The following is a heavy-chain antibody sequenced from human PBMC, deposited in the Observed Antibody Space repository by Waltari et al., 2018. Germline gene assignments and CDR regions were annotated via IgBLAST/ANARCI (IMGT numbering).Heavy chain of an antibody. J-gene: IGHJ4*02. V-gene: IGHV4-34*02. CDR3: ATTRGYELLSSFDF. Sequence: QVQLQQWGAGLLKPSETLSLTCAVYGASFSNYYCNWIRQSPGKGLEWIGEVNHSGTTNYNPSLKSRVTISLDTSKNQFSLKLTPVTAADTAVYYCATTRGYELLSSFDFWGQGTLVTVSS. CDR1: GASFSNYY. D-gene: IGHD3-10*01. CDR2: VNHSGTT.